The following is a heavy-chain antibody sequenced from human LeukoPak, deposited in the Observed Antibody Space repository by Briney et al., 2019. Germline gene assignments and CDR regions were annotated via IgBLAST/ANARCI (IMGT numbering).Heavy chain of an antibody. V-gene: IGHV4-4*07. J-gene: IGHJ6*03. CDR1: GGSISSYY. CDR3: ARVGGWATYYYYYMDV. CDR2: IYASGDT. D-gene: IGHD3-16*01. Sequence: SETLSLTCTVSGGSISSYYWTWMRQPAGKGLEWIGRIYASGDTNYNPSLKSRVTMSVDTSKNQFSLKLSSVTAADTAVYYCARVGGWATYYYYYMDVWGKGTTVTVSS.